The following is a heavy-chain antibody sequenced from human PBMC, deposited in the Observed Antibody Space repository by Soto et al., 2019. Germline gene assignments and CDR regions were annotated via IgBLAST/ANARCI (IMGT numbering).Heavy chain of an antibody. D-gene: IGHD3-22*01. Sequence: SVKVSCKASGGTFSSYAISWVRQAPGQGLEWMGGIIPIFGTANYAQKFQGRVTITADESTSTAYMELSSLRSEDTAVYYCARDRGPYYYDSSGYYHWGQGTLVTVS. CDR1: GGTFSSYA. J-gene: IGHJ5*02. CDR3: ARDRGPYYYDSSGYYH. V-gene: IGHV1-69*13. CDR2: IIPIFGTA.